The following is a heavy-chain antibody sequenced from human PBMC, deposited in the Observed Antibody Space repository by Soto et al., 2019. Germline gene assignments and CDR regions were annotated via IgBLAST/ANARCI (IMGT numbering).Heavy chain of an antibody. J-gene: IGHJ4*02. CDR1: GFTFSRYA. V-gene: IGHV3-23*01. CDR2: ISGSGDTT. CDR3: AKGPSSGWYYFDY. D-gene: IGHD6-19*01. Sequence: EVQLLESGGGLVQPGGSLRLSCAASGFTFSRYAMTWVRQAPGKGLEWVSVISGSGDTTYYPDSLKGRFTISRDNSKDTLYLQMNTLRAEDTAVYYCAKGPSSGWYYFDYWGQGTLVTVSS.